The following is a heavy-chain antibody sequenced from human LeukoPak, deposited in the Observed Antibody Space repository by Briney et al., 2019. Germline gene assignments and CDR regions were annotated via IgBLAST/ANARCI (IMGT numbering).Heavy chain of an antibody. J-gene: IGHJ3*02. D-gene: IGHD4-11*01. CDR3: AKDIGATDYTPEAFDI. CDR2: IYTSGST. V-gene: IGHV4-61*02. CDR1: GGSISSGSYY. Sequence: SETLSLTCTVSGGSISSGSYYWSWIRQPAGKGLEWIGRIYTSGSTNYNPSLKSRVTISVDTSKNQFSLKLSSVTAADTALYYCAKDIGATDYTPEAFDIWGPGTMVTVSS.